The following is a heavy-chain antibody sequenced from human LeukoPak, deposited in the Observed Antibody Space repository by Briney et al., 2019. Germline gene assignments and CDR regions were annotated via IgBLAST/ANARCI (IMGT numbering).Heavy chain of an antibody. J-gene: IGHJ6*03. Sequence: GGSLRLSCAASGFTFSSYAMSWVRQAPGKGLEWVSAISGRGGSTYYADSVKGRFTISRDNSKNTLYLQMSSLRAEDTAVYYCAKCIAAAGMPYMDVWGKGTTVTVSS. CDR3: AKCIAAAGMPYMDV. CDR1: GFTFSSYA. D-gene: IGHD6-13*01. V-gene: IGHV3-23*01. CDR2: ISGRGGST.